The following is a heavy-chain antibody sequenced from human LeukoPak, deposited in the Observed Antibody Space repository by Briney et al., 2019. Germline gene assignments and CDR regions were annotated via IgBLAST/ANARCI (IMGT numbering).Heavy chain of an antibody. D-gene: IGHD1-26*01. Sequence: GASVKVSCKASGYTFTSYYIHWVRRAPGQGLEWLGVILPSGGITTYAQRFQGRVTLTRDMSTSTVYMELSSLRSEDTAVYYCAKDSTIVGATSWFDPWGQGTLVTVSS. J-gene: IGHJ5*02. CDR1: GYTFTSYY. V-gene: IGHV1-46*01. CDR3: AKDSTIVGATSWFDP. CDR2: ILPSGGIT.